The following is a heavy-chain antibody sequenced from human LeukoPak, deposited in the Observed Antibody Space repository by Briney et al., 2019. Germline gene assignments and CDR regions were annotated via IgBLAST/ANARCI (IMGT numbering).Heavy chain of an antibody. V-gene: IGHV4-61*09. CDR3: ARHQGRIAAAGIEGDFDY. Sequence: SETLSLTCTVSGGSISSGSYYWSWIRQPAGKGLEWIGNIYHSGSTYYNPSLKSRVAISVDTSKNQFSLKLSSVTAADTAVYYCARHQGRIAAAGIEGDFDYWGQGTLVTVSS. CDR2: IYHSGST. J-gene: IGHJ4*02. D-gene: IGHD6-13*01. CDR1: GGSISSGSYY.